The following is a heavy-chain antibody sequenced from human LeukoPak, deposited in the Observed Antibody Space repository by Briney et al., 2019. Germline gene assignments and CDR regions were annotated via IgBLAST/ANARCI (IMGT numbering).Heavy chain of an antibody. J-gene: IGHJ4*02. CDR1: GFTFTNNH. CDR3: ARDPRDGAYFLDY. V-gene: IGHV3-33*01. D-gene: IGHD4-17*01. Sequence: PGGSLRLSCAASGFTFTNNHIHWVRQAPGKGLEWVAVMWDDGGTERNGDAVKGRFSISRDKSKNTVYLQMDSLRVEDTAVYYCARDPRDGAYFLDYWGQGTLVTVSS. CDR2: MWDDGGTE.